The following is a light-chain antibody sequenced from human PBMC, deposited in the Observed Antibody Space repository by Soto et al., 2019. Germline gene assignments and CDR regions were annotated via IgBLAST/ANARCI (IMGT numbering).Light chain of an antibody. CDR2: EVS. CDR3: MQSTQLPPT. Sequence: DVEMTQTPLSLSVAPGQPASISCKSSQSLLHITGETFLFWYLQKPGQSPQLLIYEVSTRVSGVPDRFSGSGSGTDFTLEISRVETDDVGIYHCMQSTQLPPTFGQGTRLEIK. J-gene: IGKJ5*01. CDR1: QSLLHITGETF. V-gene: IGKV2D-29*02.